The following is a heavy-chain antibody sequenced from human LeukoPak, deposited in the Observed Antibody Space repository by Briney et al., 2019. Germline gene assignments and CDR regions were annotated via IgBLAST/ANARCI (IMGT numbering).Heavy chain of an antibody. V-gene: IGHV3-30*18. CDR1: GFTFSTYG. CDR3: AKDRGYSYGYDYFEY. CDR2: ISYDGNNK. D-gene: IGHD5-18*01. J-gene: IGHJ4*02. Sequence: TGGSLRLSCAASGFTFSTYGMHWVRQAPGKGLEWVAVISYDGNNKYYADSVKGRFTISRDNSKNTLYLQMNSLRDEDTAVYYCAKDRGYSYGYDYFEYWGQGTLVTVSS.